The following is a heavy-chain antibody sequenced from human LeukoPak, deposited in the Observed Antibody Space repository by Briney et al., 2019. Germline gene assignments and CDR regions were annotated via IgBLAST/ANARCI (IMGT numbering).Heavy chain of an antibody. CDR1: GGSISSSSYY. Sequence: PSETLSLTCTVSGGSISSSSYYWGWIRQPPGKGLEWIGSIYYSGSTYYNPSLKSRVTISVDTSKNQFSLKLSSVAAADTAVYYCAKDRAVVPAADYYFDYWGQGTLVTVSS. CDR3: AKDRAVVPAADYYFDY. D-gene: IGHD2-2*01. J-gene: IGHJ4*02. V-gene: IGHV4-39*07. CDR2: IYYSGST.